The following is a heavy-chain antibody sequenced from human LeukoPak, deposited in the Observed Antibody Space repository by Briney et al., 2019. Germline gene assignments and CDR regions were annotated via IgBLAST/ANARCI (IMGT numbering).Heavy chain of an antibody. CDR1: GGSISSSNW. CDR3: ARAGTMVRGVINL. D-gene: IGHD3-10*01. V-gene: IGHV4-4*02. CDR2: IYHSGST. Sequence: SETLSLTCAVSGGSISSSNWWSWVRQPPGKGLEWIGEIYHSGSTNYNSSLKSRVTISVDKSKNQFSLKLSSVTAADTAVYYCARAGTMVRGVINLWGQGTLVTVS. J-gene: IGHJ5*02.